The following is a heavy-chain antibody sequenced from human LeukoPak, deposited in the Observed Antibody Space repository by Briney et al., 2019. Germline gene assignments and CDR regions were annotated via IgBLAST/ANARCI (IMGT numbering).Heavy chain of an antibody. V-gene: IGHV5-51*01. CDR3: ATQPVEWPGLDF. CDR1: GYSFSYKW. D-gene: IGHD3-3*01. Sequence: GESLKISFKGSGYSFSYKWIGWVRQAPGKGLGWLGIIYPGDSDIIYSPSFQGQVHISHDKSHNPAYPAWDNLKSSGTAFYYCATQPVEWPGLDFWGQGTLVTVS. J-gene: IGHJ4*02. CDR2: IYPGDSDI.